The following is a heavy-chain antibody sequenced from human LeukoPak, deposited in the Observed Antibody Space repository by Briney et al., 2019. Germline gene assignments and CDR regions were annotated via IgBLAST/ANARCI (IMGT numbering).Heavy chain of an antibody. J-gene: IGHJ4*02. CDR2: ISYDGSNK. V-gene: IGHV3-30*18. Sequence: PGGSLRLSCAASGFTFGSYGMHWVRQAPGKGLEWVAVISYDGSNKYYADSVKGRFTISRDNSKNTLYLQMNSLRAEDTAVYYCAKLSDCSGGSCYSENYFDYWGQGTLVTVSS. D-gene: IGHD2-15*01. CDR3: AKLSDCSGGSCYSENYFDY. CDR1: GFTFGSYG.